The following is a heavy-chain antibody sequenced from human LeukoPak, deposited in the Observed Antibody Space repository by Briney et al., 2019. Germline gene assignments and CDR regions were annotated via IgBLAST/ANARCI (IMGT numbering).Heavy chain of an antibody. J-gene: IGHJ3*02. D-gene: IGHD3-3*01. CDR3: ARTYDFGIGPPGDAFDN. CDR1: GFTFSSYA. CDR2: IRGRSDTT. V-gene: IGHV3-48*01. Sequence: GGSLRLSCAASGFTFSSYAMHWLRQAPGKGLEWIAFIRGRSDTTYYADSVQGRFTISRDNAEDSVYLQMNSLRVEDTAVYYCARTYDFGIGPPGDAFDNWGQGTLVTVFS.